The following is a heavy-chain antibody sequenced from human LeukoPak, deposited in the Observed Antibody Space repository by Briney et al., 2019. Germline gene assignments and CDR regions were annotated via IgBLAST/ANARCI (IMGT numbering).Heavy chain of an antibody. CDR3: ARGKDLGYSSAGGFDP. Sequence: GGSLRLSCAVSGFTFSSYEMNWVRQAPGKGLEWVSSISSSSSYIYYADSVKGRFTISRDNAKNSLYLQMNSLRAEDTAVYYCARGKDLGYSSAGGFDPWGQGTLVTVSS. CDR2: ISSSSSYI. V-gene: IGHV3-21*01. CDR1: GFTFSSYE. J-gene: IGHJ5*02. D-gene: IGHD6-25*01.